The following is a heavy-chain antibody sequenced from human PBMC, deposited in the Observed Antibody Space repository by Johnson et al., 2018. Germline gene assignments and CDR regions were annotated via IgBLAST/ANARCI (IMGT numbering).Heavy chain of an antibody. CDR2: ISGSGGST. Sequence: QLVQSGGGLVQPGGSLRLSCAASGFTFSSYAMSWVRQAPGKGLEWVSAISGSGGSTYYADSVKGRFTISRDNSKNTLYLQMNSLKTGDTAVYYCARDPGYRGQASGAMDVWGKGTTVTVSS. J-gene: IGHJ6*04. CDR1: GFTFSSYA. CDR3: ARDPGYRGQASGAMDV. V-gene: IGHV3-23*04. D-gene: IGHD6-13*01.